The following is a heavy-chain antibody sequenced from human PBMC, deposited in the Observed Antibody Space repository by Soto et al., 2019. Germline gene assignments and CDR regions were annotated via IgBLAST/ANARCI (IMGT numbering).Heavy chain of an antibody. CDR3: AKDRQIRSYYGRAGRYND. V-gene: IGHV3-23*01. CDR1: GFTFRNQD. D-gene: IGHD3-10*01. CDR2: ISGRGGVT. Sequence: EVQLLESGGGLVQPGGSLRLTCVGSGFTFRNQDMRWVRQAPGKGLEWVSGISGRGGVTYYADSVKGRFSISRDNSKNTLYLQMNNLRANDPAVYYCAKDRQIRSYYGRAGRYNDWGQGALGTLSS. J-gene: IGHJ4*02.